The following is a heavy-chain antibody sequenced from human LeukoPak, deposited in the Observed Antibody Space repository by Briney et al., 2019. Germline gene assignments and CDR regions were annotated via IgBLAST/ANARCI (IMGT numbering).Heavy chain of an antibody. Sequence: QPGGSLRLSCAASGITFSGAWMHWVRQAPGKGLVWASRINDDGSFRRYANSVKGRFTISRDNAKNTLFLQMDSLRAEDTAVYYCARVSGPGMNEYYHLWGQGTLVTVSS. J-gene: IGHJ1*01. V-gene: IGHV3-74*01. D-gene: IGHD3-10*01. CDR2: INDDGSFR. CDR3: ARVSGPGMNEYYHL. CDR1: GITFSGAW.